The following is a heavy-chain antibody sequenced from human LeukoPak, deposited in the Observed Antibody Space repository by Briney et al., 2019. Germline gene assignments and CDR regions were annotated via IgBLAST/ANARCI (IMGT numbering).Heavy chain of an antibody. V-gene: IGHV3-23*01. CDR2: ISGSGGVT. CDR3: AKWPEGATQIFHY. J-gene: IGHJ4*02. D-gene: IGHD1-26*01. CDR1: GFTFSSYA. Sequence: PGGSLRLSCAASGFTFSSYAMSWVRQAPGKGLEWVSTISGSGGVTYYPDSVRGRFTISRDNSKNTLHLQMDSLRAEDTAIYYCAKWPEGATQIFHYWGQGTLVTVSS.